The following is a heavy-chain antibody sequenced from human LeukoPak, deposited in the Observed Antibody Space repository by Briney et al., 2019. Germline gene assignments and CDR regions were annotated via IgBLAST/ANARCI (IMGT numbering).Heavy chain of an antibody. Sequence: GASVKVSCKASGYTFTDYYMHWVRQARGQGFEWMGIINPITGRTSYAQEFQGRVTMTRDTSTSTFYMALSSLRSEDTAVYYCARPSGVGATLYYFDQWGQGTLVTVSS. CDR2: INPITGRT. CDR1: GYTFTDYY. V-gene: IGHV1-46*01. D-gene: IGHD1-26*01. J-gene: IGHJ4*02. CDR3: ARPSGVGATLYYFDQ.